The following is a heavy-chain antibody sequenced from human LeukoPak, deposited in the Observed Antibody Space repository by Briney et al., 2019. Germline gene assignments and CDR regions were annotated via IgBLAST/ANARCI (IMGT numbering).Heavy chain of an antibody. CDR3: ANDPSLSYDSSGYYYHY. CDR2: ISGSGGNT. J-gene: IGHJ4*02. D-gene: IGHD3-22*01. Sequence: PGGALSLSCAASGFTFSSYAMSWVRQAPGKGVEWVSAISGSGGNTYYADSVKGRFTISRDNSKNTLYLQMNSLRAEDTAVYYCANDPSLSYDSSGYYYHYWGQGTLVTVSS. V-gene: IGHV3-23*01. CDR1: GFTFSSYA.